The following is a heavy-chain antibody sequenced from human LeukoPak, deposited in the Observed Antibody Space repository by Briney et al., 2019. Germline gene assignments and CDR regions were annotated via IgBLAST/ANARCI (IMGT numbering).Heavy chain of an antibody. CDR1: GFTFSSYI. CDR2: ISSSSSYI. CDR3: ARLCSSSWGLYNWFDP. J-gene: IGHJ5*02. V-gene: IGHV3-21*01. D-gene: IGHD6-13*01. Sequence: GGSLRLSCAGSGFTFSSYIMNWVRQAPGKGLEWVSSISSSSSYIYYADSVKGRFTISRDNAKNSLYLQMNSLRAEDTAVYYCARLCSSSWGLYNWFDPWGQGTLVTVS.